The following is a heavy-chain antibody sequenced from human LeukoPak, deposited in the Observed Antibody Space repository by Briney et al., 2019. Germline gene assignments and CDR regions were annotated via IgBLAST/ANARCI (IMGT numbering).Heavy chain of an antibody. Sequence: PGGSLRLSCAASGFTFSSYSMNWVRQAPGKGLEWVSSISGSSSYIYYADSVKGRFTISRDNAKNSLYLQMNSLRAEDTAVYYCARSDDFWSGYYVVEGLNYWGQGTLVTVSS. D-gene: IGHD3-3*01. CDR2: ISGSSSYI. CDR1: GFTFSSYS. V-gene: IGHV3-21*01. J-gene: IGHJ4*02. CDR3: ARSDDFWSGYYVVEGLNY.